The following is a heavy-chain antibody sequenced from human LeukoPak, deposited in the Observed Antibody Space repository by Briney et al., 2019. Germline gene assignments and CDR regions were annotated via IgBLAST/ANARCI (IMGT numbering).Heavy chain of an antibody. CDR3: ARVFLEWELLATDY. CDR2: INWNGGST. V-gene: IGHV3-20*04. Sequence: GGSLRLSCAASGFTFDDYGMSWVRQAPGKGLEWVSGINWNGGSTGYADSVKGRFTISRDNAKNSLYLQMNSLRAEDTALYYCARVFLEWELLATDYWGQGTLVTVSS. J-gene: IGHJ4*02. CDR1: GFTFDDYG. D-gene: IGHD1-26*01.